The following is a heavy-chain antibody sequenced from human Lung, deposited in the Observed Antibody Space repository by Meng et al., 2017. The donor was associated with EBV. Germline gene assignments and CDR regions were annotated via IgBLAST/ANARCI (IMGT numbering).Heavy chain of an antibody. CDR3: ARSTFDY. Sequence: QVQLQQWGAGLFKPSETLSLTCAVYGGSFSGSFSGYDWSWIRQAPGKGLEWIGEINDSGSTDYNPSLKSRLTISVDRSKSQFSLELSSVTAADTAVYYCARSTFDYWGQGTLVTVSS. J-gene: IGHJ4*02. CDR1: GGSFSGSFSGYD. CDR2: INDSGST. D-gene: IGHD1-26*01. V-gene: IGHV4-34*01.